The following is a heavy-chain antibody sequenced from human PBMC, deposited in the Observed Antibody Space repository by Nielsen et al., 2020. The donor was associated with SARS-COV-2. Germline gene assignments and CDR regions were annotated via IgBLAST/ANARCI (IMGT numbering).Heavy chain of an antibody. Sequence: GESLKISCAASGFSFNTYSMNWVRQAPGKGLEWVSSISSSSSYIYYADSVKGRFTISRDNAKNSLYLQMNSLRAEDTAVYYCARGRTSVVPAARVYWYFDLWGRGTPVTVSS. CDR3: ARGRTSVVPAARVYWYFDL. J-gene: IGHJ2*01. CDR2: ISSSSSYI. CDR1: GFSFNTYS. V-gene: IGHV3-21*01. D-gene: IGHD2-2*01.